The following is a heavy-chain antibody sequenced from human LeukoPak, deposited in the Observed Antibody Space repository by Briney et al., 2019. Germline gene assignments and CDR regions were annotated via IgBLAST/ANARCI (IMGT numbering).Heavy chain of an antibody. V-gene: IGHV4-34*01. CDR1: GGSFSGYY. CDR2: INHSGST. Sequence: SETLSLTCAVYGGSFSGYYWSWIRQPPGKGLEWIGEINHSGSTNYNPSLKSRATISVDTSKNQFSLRLASVTAADTAVYYCASVRHDPLEYYYYIDVWGKGTTVTVSS. J-gene: IGHJ6*03. D-gene: IGHD2/OR15-2a*01. CDR3: ASVRHDPLEYYYYIDV.